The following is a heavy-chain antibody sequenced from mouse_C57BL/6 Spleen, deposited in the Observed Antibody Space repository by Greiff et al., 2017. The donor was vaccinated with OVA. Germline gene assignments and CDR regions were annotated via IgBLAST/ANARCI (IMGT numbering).Heavy chain of an antibody. D-gene: IGHD2-1*01. CDR1: GYTFTSYW. V-gene: IGHV1-59*01. CDR2: IDPSDSYT. J-gene: IGHJ2*01. Sequence: QVQLQQPGAELVRPGTSVKLSCKASGYTFTSYWMHWVKQRPGQGLEWIGVIDPSDSYTNYNQKFKGKATLTVDTSSSTAYMQRSSLTSEDSAVYYCARRRNSLCFDYWGQGTTLTVSS. CDR3: ARRRNSLCFDY.